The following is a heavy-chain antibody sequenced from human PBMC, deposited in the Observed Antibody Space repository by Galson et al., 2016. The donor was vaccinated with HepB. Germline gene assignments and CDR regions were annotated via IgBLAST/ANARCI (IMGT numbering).Heavy chain of an antibody. J-gene: IGHJ4*02. CDR3: AKGGPNYYGSGSYSQLEF. CDR1: GFTFSRYW. V-gene: IGHV3-7*01. CDR2: IKEDASEK. Sequence: SLRLSCAASGFTFSRYWMSWVRQAPGKGLEWVANIKEDASEKYYVDSVKGRFTVTRDNSKNTLYLQMNSLRPEDTAVYYCAKGGPNYYGSGSYSQLEFWGQGTLVTVSS. D-gene: IGHD3-10*01.